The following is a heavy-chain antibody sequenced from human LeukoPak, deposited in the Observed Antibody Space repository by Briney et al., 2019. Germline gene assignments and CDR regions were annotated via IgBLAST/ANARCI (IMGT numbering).Heavy chain of an antibody. CDR3: ASVPHYGSTKEYGMDV. J-gene: IGHJ6*02. Sequence: GASVKVSCKASGYTFTSYGISWVRQAPGQGLEWMGWISAYNGNTNYAQKLQGRVTMTTDTSTSTAYMELRSLRSDDTAVYYCASVPHYGSTKEYGMDVRGQGTTVTVSS. D-gene: IGHD3-10*01. CDR2: ISAYNGNT. CDR1: GYTFTSYG. V-gene: IGHV1-18*01.